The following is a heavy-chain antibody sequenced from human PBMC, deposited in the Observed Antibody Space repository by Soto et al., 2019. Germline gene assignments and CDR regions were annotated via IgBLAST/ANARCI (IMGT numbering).Heavy chain of an antibody. D-gene: IGHD2-21*02. V-gene: IGHV1-46*01. CDR2: INPSGGST. Sequence: ASVKVACKASGYTFTSYYMHWVRQAPGQGLEWMGIINPSGGSTSYAQKFQGRVTMTRDTSTSTVYMELSSLRSEDTAVYYCAVLVVVTGSFDYWGQGTLVTAPQ. J-gene: IGHJ4*02. CDR3: AVLVVVTGSFDY. CDR1: GYTFTSYY.